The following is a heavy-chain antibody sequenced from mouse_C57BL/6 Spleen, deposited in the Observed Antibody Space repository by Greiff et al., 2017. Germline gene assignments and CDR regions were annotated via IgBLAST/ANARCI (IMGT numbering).Heavy chain of an antibody. D-gene: IGHD1-1*01. CDR1: GYTFTDYE. CDR2: IDPETGGT. J-gene: IGHJ4*01. CDR3: TRRYYGSGYAMDY. V-gene: IGHV1-15*01. Sequence: QVQLQQSGAELVRPGASVTLSCKASGYTFTDYEMHWVKQTPVHGLEWIGAIDPETGGTAYNQKFKGKAILTADKSSSTAYMELRSLTSEDSAVYYCTRRYYGSGYAMDYWGQGTSVTVSS.